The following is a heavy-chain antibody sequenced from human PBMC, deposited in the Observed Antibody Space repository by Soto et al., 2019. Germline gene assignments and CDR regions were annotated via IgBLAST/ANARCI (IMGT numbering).Heavy chain of an antibody. D-gene: IGHD3-3*01. CDR1: GYTFTSYG. J-gene: IGHJ5*02. CDR2: VSAYNGNT. Sequence: ASVKVSCKASGYTFTSYGISWVRQAPGQGLEWMGWVSAYNGNTNYAQKLQGRVTMTTDTSTSTAYMELRSLRSDDTAVYYCARGYYDFWSGYQSAFDPWGQGTLVTVSS. CDR3: ARGYYDFWSGYQSAFDP. V-gene: IGHV1-18*01.